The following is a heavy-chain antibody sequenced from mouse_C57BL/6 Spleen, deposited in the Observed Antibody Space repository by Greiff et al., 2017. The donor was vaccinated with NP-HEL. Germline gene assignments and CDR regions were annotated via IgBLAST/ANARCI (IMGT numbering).Heavy chain of an antibody. CDR1: GYTFTNYW. Sequence: VQLQESGAELVRPGTSVKMSCKASGYTFTNYWIGWAKQRPGHGLEWIGDIYPGGGYTNYNEKFKGKATLTADKSSSTAYMQFSSLTSEDSAIYYCARGTKVYFDYWGQGTTLTVSS. CDR2: IYPGGGYT. CDR3: ARGTKVYFDY. D-gene: IGHD1-3*01. J-gene: IGHJ2*01. V-gene: IGHV1-63*01.